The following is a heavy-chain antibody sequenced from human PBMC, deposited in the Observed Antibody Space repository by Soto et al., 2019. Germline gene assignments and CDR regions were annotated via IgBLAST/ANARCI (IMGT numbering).Heavy chain of an antibody. CDR3: ELISPSGILDY. V-gene: IGHV2-70*04. CDR1: GFSLNTGAMR. J-gene: IGHJ4*02. D-gene: IGHD2-15*01. Sequence: SGPTLVNPKQTLTLTCTFSGFSLNTGAMRMSWIRQPPGKALEWLARIDYDNDKFYTKSLKTRLTISKDTSKDQVVLTMSDMDNVDTDTYFCELISPSGILDYWVPGIQVTVSS. CDR2: IDYDNDK.